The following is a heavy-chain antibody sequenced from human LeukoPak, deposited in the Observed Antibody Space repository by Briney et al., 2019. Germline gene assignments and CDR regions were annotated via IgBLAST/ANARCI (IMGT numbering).Heavy chain of an antibody. CDR3: ASLDYGGNSRAFDI. Sequence: ASVKVSCKASGGTFSSYAISWVRQAPGQGLEWMGGIIPIFGTANYAQKFQGRVTITADESTSTAYMELSSLRSEDTAVYYCASLDYGGNSRAFDIWGQGTMVTVSS. V-gene: IGHV1-69*13. D-gene: IGHD4-23*01. J-gene: IGHJ3*02. CDR1: GGTFSSYA. CDR2: IIPIFGTA.